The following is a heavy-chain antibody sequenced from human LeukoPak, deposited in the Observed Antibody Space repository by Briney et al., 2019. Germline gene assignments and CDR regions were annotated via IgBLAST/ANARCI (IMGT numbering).Heavy chain of an antibody. V-gene: IGHV4-59*01. CDR2: IYYSGST. Sequence: SETLSLTCTVSGGSISSYFWSWIRQPPGKGLQWIGYIYYSGSTIYNPSLKSRVTISVDTSKNQFSLKLSSVTAADTAVYYCARVADSSGYYYMDVWGKGTTVTVSS. CDR3: ARVADSSGYYYMDV. J-gene: IGHJ6*03. D-gene: IGHD3-22*01. CDR1: GGSISSYF.